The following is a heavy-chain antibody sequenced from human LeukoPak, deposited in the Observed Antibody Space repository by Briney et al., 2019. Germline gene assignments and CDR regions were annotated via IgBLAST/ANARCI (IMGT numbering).Heavy chain of an antibody. CDR2: IYYTGGT. Sequence: SETLSLTCSVSGGSITSSSYYWGWIRQPPEKGLEWIGSIYYTGGTYYSPSLKSRVTISVDTSKNQFSLKLSSVTAADTAVYYCARHGETRVALVEVYYFDYWGQGTLVTVSS. CDR3: ARHGETRVALVEVYYFDY. D-gene: IGHD4-11*01. J-gene: IGHJ4*02. V-gene: IGHV4-39*01. CDR1: GGSITSSSYY.